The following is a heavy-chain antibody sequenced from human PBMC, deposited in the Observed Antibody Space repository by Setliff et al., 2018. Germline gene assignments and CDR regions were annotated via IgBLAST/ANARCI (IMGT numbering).Heavy chain of an antibody. Sequence: ASVKVSCKASGYTFTTYGISWVRQAPGQGLEWMGYINTNNGATYYAHKVQGRLTMTTDTSTSTAYMELRSLRSDDTAVYYCERLVRYCTTTSCQRTSGDDFWGQGTLVTV. D-gene: IGHD2-2*01. CDR1: GYTFTTYG. CDR3: ERLVRYCTTTSCQRTSGDDF. V-gene: IGHV1-18*01. J-gene: IGHJ4*02. CDR2: INTNNGAT.